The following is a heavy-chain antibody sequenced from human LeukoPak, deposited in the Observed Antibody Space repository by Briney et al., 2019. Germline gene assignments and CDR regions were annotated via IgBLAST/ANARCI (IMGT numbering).Heavy chain of an antibody. J-gene: IGHJ4*02. CDR3: ARDARVAFYYYDSSGYNDY. Sequence: ASVKVSCKASGYTFTSYGISWVRQAPGQGLEWMGWISAYNGNTNYAQKLQGRVTMTTDTSTSTAYMELRSLRSDDTAVYYCARDARVAFYYYDSSGYNDYWGQGTLVTVSS. CDR2: ISAYNGNT. CDR1: GYTFTSYG. V-gene: IGHV1-18*01. D-gene: IGHD3-22*01.